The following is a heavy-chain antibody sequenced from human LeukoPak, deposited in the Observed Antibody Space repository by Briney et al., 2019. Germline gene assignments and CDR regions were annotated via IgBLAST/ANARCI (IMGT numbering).Heavy chain of an antibody. CDR2: INPNSGGT. J-gene: IGHJ4*02. Sequence: ASVKVSCTASGYTFTVYYMHWVRQAPGQGLEWMGWINPNSGGTNYAQKFQGRVTMTRDTSISTAYMELSRLRSDGTAVYYCARGRHSTSGPSHYWGQGTLVTVSS. V-gene: IGHV1-2*02. D-gene: IGHD5-12*01. CDR3: ARGRHSTSGPSHY. CDR1: GYTFTVYY.